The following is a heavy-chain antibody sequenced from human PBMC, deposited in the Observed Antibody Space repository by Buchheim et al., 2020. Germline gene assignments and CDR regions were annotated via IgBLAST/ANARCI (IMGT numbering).Heavy chain of an antibody. D-gene: IGHD1-26*01. CDR2: INPNSGGT. CDR1: GYTFTGYY. V-gene: IGHV1-2*06. Sequence: QVQLVQSGAEVKKPGASVKVSCKASGYTFTGYYMHWVRQAPGQGLEWMGRINPNSGGTNYAQTFQGRVTMTRDTSISTAYLELSRLRADDTAVYYCARDDLDSGSCDFDYWGQGTL. J-gene: IGHJ4*02. CDR3: ARDDLDSGSCDFDY.